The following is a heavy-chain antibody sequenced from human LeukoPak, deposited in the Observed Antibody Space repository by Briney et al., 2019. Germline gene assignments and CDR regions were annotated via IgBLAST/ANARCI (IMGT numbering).Heavy chain of an antibody. CDR3: ARALPTYYDILTLNF. Sequence: GRSLRLSCAASGFTFSSYGMHWVRQAPGKGLEWVAVIWYDGSNKYYADSVKGRFTTSRDNSKNTLYLQMNSLRAEDTAVYYWARALPTYYDILTLNFWGQGTLVTVSS. CDR2: IWYDGSNK. V-gene: IGHV3-33*01. D-gene: IGHD3-9*01. CDR1: GFTFSSYG. J-gene: IGHJ4*02.